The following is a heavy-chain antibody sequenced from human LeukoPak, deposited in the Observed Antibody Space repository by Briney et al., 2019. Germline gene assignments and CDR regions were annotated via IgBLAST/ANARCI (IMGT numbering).Heavy chain of an antibody. J-gene: IGHJ4*02. CDR2: ISGSGGST. D-gene: IGHD3-22*01. V-gene: IGHV3-23*01. CDR3: ARGGRSSGYPD. CDR1: GFTFSSYA. Sequence: GGSLRLSCAASGFTFSSYAMSWVRQAPGKGLEWVSAISGSGGSTYYADSVKGRFTISRDNSKNTLYLQMNSLRAEDTAVYYCARGGRSSGYPDWGQGTLVTVSS.